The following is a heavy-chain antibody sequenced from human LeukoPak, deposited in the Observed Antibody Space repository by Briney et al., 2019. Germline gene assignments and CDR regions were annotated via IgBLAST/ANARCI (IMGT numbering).Heavy chain of an antibody. CDR2: IFGSGSGA. V-gene: IGHV3-23*05. CDR3: AKTTTGYSSGRYPAWPIDY. CDR1: GFTFGSYA. J-gene: IGHJ4*02. D-gene: IGHD2-15*01. Sequence: GGSLRLSCAASGFTFGSYAMYWVRQAPGKGLEWVSGIFGSGSGAHYADSVKGRFTISRDNSKNTVYLQMDSLRAEDTAIYYCAKTTTGYSSGRYPAWPIDYWGQGTLVTVSS.